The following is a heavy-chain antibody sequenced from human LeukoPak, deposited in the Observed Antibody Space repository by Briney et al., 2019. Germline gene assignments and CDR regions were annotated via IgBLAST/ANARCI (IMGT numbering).Heavy chain of an antibody. CDR3: ARDIAGAHYYYYYMDV. CDR1: GFTVSSNY. D-gene: IGHD6-13*01. CDR2: IYSGGST. V-gene: IGHV3-53*01. Sequence: TGGSLRLSCAASGFTVSSNYMSWVRQAPGKGLEWVSVIYSGGSTYYADSVKGRFTISRDNSKNTLYLQMNSLRAEDTAVYYCARDIAGAHYYYYYMDVWGKGTTVTVSS. J-gene: IGHJ6*03.